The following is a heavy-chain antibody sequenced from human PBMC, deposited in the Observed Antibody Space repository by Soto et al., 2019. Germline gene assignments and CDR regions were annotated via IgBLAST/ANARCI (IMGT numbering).Heavy chain of an antibody. V-gene: IGHV2-5*01. D-gene: IGHD1-7*01. Sequence: QITLKVSGPTLVKPTQTLMLTCSFPGFSLDTTGVGVGWIRQAPGKALEWLAKIYWHDDKRYNPSLEGRLTITQDTSKHQVVLTMTDMDPSDTATYYCGRAFNWNYMWGQGILVTVSS. CDR1: GFSLDTTGVG. J-gene: IGHJ4*02. CDR2: IYWHDDK. CDR3: GRAFNWNYM.